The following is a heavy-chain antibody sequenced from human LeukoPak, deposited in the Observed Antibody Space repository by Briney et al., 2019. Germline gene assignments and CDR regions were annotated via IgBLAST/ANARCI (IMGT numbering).Heavy chain of an antibody. J-gene: IGHJ5*02. CDR1: GYTFTGYY. CDR3: ARPDYDILTGEVNWFDP. CDR2: FDPEYGET. Sequence: ASVKVSCKASGYTFTGYYMHWVRQAPGQGLEWMGGFDPEYGETIYAQKFQGRVTMTEDTSTSTAYMELRSLRSDDTAVYYCARPDYDILTGEVNWFDPWGQGTLVTVSS. V-gene: IGHV1-24*01. D-gene: IGHD3-9*01.